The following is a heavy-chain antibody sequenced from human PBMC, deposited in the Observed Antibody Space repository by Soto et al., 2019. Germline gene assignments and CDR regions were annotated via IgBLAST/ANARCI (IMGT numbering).Heavy chain of an antibody. CDR3: AREFSNSPEAFDS. CDR1: GGSVNSDNFY. J-gene: IGHJ4*02. Sequence: PTETLSLTCTVSGGSVNSDNFYWSWIRQPPGRGLEWIGYIYYTGSTSYNPSLKSRVTISIDTSRNQFSLKLSSVTAADTAVYYCAREFSNSPEAFDSWGQGSLVTVSS. V-gene: IGHV4-61*01. CDR2: IYYTGST. D-gene: IGHD6-6*01.